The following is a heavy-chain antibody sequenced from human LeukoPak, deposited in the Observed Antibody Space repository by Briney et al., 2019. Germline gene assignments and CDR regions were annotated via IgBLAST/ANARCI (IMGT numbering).Heavy chain of an antibody. CDR2: VYYSGST. J-gene: IGHJ6*03. V-gene: IGHV4-59*01. Sequence: SETLSLTCTVSGGSISTYYWSWIRQPPGKGLEWIGYVYYSGSTNYNPSLKSRVTISVDTSKSQFSLKLTSVTAADTAVYYCARAYYYYMDVWGKGTTVTVSS. CDR3: ARAYYYYMDV. CDR1: GGSISTYY.